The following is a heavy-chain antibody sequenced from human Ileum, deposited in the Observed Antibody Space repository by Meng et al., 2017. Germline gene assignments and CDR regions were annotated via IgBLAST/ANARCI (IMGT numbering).Heavy chain of an antibody. V-gene: IGHV4-39*01. J-gene: IGHJ4*02. D-gene: IGHD4-17*01. CDR1: SGSFTNNNYY. CDR2: IYYGGST. CDR3: ARRAHYGDPPR. Sequence: QLRLQESGPGLLKPSEPLSLTCSVSSGSFTNNNYYWVWIRRPPGKGLGWIGSIYYGGSTYYNPSLKSRVTISVDTSTNQFSLKLISVTAADTAVYYCARRAHYGDPPRWGQGTLVTVSS.